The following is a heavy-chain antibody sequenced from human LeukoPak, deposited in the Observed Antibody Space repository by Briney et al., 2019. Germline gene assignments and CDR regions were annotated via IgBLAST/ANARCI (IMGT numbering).Heavy chain of an antibody. D-gene: IGHD2-15*01. V-gene: IGHV5-51*01. J-gene: IGHJ4*02. CDR3: ALRSGAFASAGYFDY. CDR2: IYPNNSDS. CDR1: GYSFTNYW. Sequence: GESLKISCKGSGYSFTNYWVGWVRQMPGKGLEWMVIIYPNNSDSRYSPSFRVQVTISVDRSITTAYLKWNSLKPSDTAMYYCALRSGAFASAGYFDYWGQGTLVTVSS.